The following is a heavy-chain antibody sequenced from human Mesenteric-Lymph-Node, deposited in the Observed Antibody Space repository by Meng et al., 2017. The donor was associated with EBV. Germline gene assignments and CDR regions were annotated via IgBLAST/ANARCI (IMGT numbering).Heavy chain of an antibody. D-gene: IGHD2-8*02. V-gene: IGHV3-74*01. Sequence: EVQRVESGGAVFQPGGSLRLSCVVSGYTFSQYWMHWVRQAPGMGLEWVSRLNEDGATTTYADSVRGRFTISRDNAKNTLYLQMNSLRAEDTAVYYCSRDLVGSDDSWGQGTLVTVSS. CDR2: LNEDGATT. J-gene: IGHJ5*01. CDR1: GYTFSQYW. CDR3: SRDLVGSDDS.